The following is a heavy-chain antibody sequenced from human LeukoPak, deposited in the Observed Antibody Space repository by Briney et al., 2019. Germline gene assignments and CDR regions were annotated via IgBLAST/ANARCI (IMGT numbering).Heavy chain of an antibody. J-gene: IGHJ1*01. Sequence: GGSLRLSCATSGFTFSSYWMNWVRQAPGKGLEWVANIKQDGSEKHYVDSVKGRFTISRDNAKKSLYLQMNSLRAEDTAVYYCARDSDGVAGTTSYFQHWGQGTLVTVSS. CDR1: GFTFSSYW. CDR3: ARDSDGVAGTTSYFQH. V-gene: IGHV3-7*01. CDR2: IKQDGSEK. D-gene: IGHD6-19*01.